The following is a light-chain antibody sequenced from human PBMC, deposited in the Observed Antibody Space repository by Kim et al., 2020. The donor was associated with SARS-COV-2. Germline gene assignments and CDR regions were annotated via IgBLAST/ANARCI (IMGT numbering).Light chain of an antibody. J-gene: IGKJ1*01. V-gene: IGKV3D-7*01. Sequence: PGERVTLSCRASQSVSSSYLTWYQQKPGQAPRLLIYGASTRATSIPARFSGSGSGTDFTLTISSLQPEDFAVYYCQQDYNLQETFGQGTKVDIK. CDR2: GAS. CDR1: QSVSSSY. CDR3: QQDYNLQET.